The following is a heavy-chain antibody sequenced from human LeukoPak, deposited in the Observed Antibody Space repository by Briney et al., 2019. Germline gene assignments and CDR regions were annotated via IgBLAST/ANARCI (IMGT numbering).Heavy chain of an antibody. J-gene: IGHJ4*02. D-gene: IGHD1-26*01. CDR2: ISSSSSYI. CDR3: AREKDGYSGSFPFDY. V-gene: IGHV3-21*01. CDR1: GFTFSSYN. Sequence: PGGSLRLSCAASGFTFSSYNMNWVRQAPGKGLEWVSSISSSSSYIYYADSVKGRFTISRDNAKNSLYLQMNSLRAEDTAVYYCAREKDGYSGSFPFDYWGQGSLVTVSS.